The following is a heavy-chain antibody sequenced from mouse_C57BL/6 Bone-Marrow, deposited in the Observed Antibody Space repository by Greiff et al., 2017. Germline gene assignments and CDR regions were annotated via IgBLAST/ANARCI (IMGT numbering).Heavy chain of an antibody. V-gene: IGHV5-17*01. CDR1: GFTFSDYG. J-gene: IGHJ4*01. CDR2: ISSGSSTI. CDR3: ARTGSSGYAMDY. D-gene: IGHD1-1*01. Sequence: EVMLVASGGGLVKPGGSLKLSCAASGFTFSDYGMHWVRQAPEKGLEWVAYISSGSSTIYYADTVTGRFTISRDNAKNTLFLQMTSLRSEDTAMYYCARTGSSGYAMDYWGQGTSVTVSS.